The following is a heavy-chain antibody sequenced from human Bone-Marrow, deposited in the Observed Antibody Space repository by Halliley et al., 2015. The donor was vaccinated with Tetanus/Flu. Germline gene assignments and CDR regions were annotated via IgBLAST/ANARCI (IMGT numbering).Heavy chain of an antibody. CDR2: IFYTGNT. V-gene: IGHV4-59*01. Sequence: TLSLTCTVSGGSISNYYWTWIRQPPGKGLEWIGDIFYTGNTNYNPSLESRVTTSLEMSKNQFSLNLRSVTAADTAVYCCARVERGGMDVWGQGTTVPVSS. CDR1: GGSISNYY. J-gene: IGHJ6*02. CDR3: ARVERGGMDV. D-gene: IGHD1-1*01.